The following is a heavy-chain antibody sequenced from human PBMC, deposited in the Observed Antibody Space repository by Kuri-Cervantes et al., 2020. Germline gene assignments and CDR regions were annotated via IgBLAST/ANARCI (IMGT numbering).Heavy chain of an antibody. D-gene: IGHD6-6*01. Sequence: GGSLRLSCAASGFTFSSYSMNWVRQAPGKGLEWVSYISSSSSTIYYADSVKGRFTISRDNSKNTLYLQMNSLRAEDTAVYYCARSLGIAARRGANYWGQGTLVTVSS. CDR2: ISSSSSTI. J-gene: IGHJ4*02. V-gene: IGHV3-48*01. CDR3: ARSLGIAARRGANY. CDR1: GFTFSSYS.